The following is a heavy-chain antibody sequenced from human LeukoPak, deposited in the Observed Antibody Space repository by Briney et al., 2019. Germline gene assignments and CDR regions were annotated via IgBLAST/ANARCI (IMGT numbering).Heavy chain of an antibody. V-gene: IGHV3-9*01. D-gene: IGHD3-9*01. CDR1: GFTFDDYA. CDR3: AKDVLEDYDILPGYGSAFDI. Sequence: GRSLRLSCAASGFTFDDYAMHWVRQAPGKGLEWVSGISWNSGSIGYADSVKGRLTISRDNAKNSLYLQMNSLRAEDTALYYCAKDVLEDYDILPGYGSAFDIWGQGTMVTVSS. J-gene: IGHJ3*02. CDR2: ISWNSGSI.